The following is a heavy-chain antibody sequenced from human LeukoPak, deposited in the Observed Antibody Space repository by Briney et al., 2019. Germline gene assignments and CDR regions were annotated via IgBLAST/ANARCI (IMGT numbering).Heavy chain of an antibody. J-gene: IGHJ3*02. CDR3: AKSSMVTISPRHAFDI. D-gene: IGHD2-21*02. V-gene: IGHV3-23*01. CDR1: GFTFSSYA. Sequence: GGSLRLSCAASGFTFSSYAMSWVRQAPGKGLEWVSAISGSGGSTYYADSVKGRFTISRDNSKNTLYLQMNSLRAEDTAVYYCAKSSMVTISPRHAFDIWGQGTMVTVSS. CDR2: ISGSGGST.